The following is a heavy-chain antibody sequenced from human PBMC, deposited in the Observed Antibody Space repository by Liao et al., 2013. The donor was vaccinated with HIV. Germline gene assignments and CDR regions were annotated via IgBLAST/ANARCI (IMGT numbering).Heavy chain of an antibody. D-gene: IGHD7-27*01. CDR2: IDYSGST. CDR3: ARANWGSWGHDAFDV. V-gene: IGHV4-39*07. CDR1: GDSISSDY. J-gene: IGHJ3*01. Sequence: QVQLQESGPGLVKPSETLSLTCTVSGDSISSDYWGWIRQLPGKGLEWTGSIDYSGSTYYNPSLKSRVTISTDTSKNQLSLKVSSVTAADMAVYYCARANWGSWGHDAFDVWGHGTMVTVSS.